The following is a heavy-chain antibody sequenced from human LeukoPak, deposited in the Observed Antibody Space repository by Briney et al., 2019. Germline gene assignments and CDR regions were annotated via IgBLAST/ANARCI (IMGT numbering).Heavy chain of an antibody. CDR1: GFTFSTYS. V-gene: IGHV3-23*01. D-gene: IGHD3-3*01. Sequence: GGSLRLSCAASGFTFSTYSMSWVRQAPGKGLEWVSAIRGGAENTYYADSVRGRFTISRDNYKDTLTLQMNSLRAEDTAVYYCARAYYDFWSGYYTGRGTDYMDVWGKGTTVTVSS. J-gene: IGHJ6*03. CDR2: IRGGAENT. CDR3: ARAYYDFWSGYYTGRGTDYMDV.